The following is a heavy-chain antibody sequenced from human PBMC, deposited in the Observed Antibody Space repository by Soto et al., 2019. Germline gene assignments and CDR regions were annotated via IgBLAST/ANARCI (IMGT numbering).Heavy chain of an antibody. CDR2: IYYSGST. Sequence: SETLSLTCTVSGGSISSGGYYWSWIRQHPGKGLEWIGYIYYSGSTYYNPSLKSRVTISVDTSKNQFSLKLSSVTAADTAVYYCAREVQTRRAFDIWGQGTMVTVS. V-gene: IGHV4-31*03. CDR1: GGSISSGGYY. CDR3: AREVQTRRAFDI. J-gene: IGHJ3*02. D-gene: IGHD1-1*01.